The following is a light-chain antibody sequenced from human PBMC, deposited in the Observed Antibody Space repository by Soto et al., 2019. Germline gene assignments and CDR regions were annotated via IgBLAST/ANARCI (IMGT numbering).Light chain of an antibody. CDR3: SSYTTSSTLV. Sequence: QSALTQPASVSGSPGQSITISGTGTSSDVGIYNYVSWYQQHPGKAPKLMIYEVSNRPSGVSNRFSGSKSGNTASLTISGLQAEDEADYYSSSYTTSSTLVFGGGTKLTVL. CDR1: SSDVGIYNY. J-gene: IGLJ3*02. CDR2: EVS. V-gene: IGLV2-14*01.